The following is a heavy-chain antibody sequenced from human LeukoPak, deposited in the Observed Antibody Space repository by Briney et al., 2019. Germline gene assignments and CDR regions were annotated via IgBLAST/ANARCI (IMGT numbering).Heavy chain of an antibody. D-gene: IGHD2-2*01. CDR2: ISGSGRTT. Sequence: GGSLGFPFEAPEFPFTPIDLPWAGQAPGKGREWVSGISGSGRTTNYADSVKGRFTISRDNSKNTLFLQMNNLRAEDTAVYYCAKDRDCSSTSCYVPFDSWGQGTLVTVSS. V-gene: IGHV3-23*01. CDR3: AKDRDCSSTSCYVPFDS. CDR1: EFPFTPID. J-gene: IGHJ4*02.